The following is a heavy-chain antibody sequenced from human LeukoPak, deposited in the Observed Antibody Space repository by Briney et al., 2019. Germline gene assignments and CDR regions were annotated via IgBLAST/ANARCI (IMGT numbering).Heavy chain of an antibody. CDR3: TKEDSSYSLGRV. V-gene: IGHV3-23*01. CDR1: GFTFSNYA. Sequence: PGGSLRLSCAASGFTFSNYAMSWVRQAPGKGLEWVSATSGSGGRTYYAGSVKGRVTISRDNSENALYLQMNSLRAEDTALYYCTKEDSSYSLGRVWGQGTLVTVSS. D-gene: IGHD5-18*01. J-gene: IGHJ4*02. CDR2: TSGSGGRT.